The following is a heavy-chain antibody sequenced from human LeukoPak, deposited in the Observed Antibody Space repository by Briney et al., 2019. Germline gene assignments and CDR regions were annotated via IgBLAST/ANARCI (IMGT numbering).Heavy chain of an antibody. J-gene: IGHJ4*02. V-gene: IGHV3-74*01. CDR2: INSDGSST. CDR1: GFTFSSYW. CDR3: ARKDRYYYGSGSYGIDY. D-gene: IGHD3-10*01. Sequence: PGGSLRLSCAASGFTFSSYWMHWVRQAPGKGLVWVSRINSDGSSTSYADSVKGRFTISRDNAKNTLYLQMNSLRAEDTAVYYCARKDRYYYGSGSYGIDYWGQGTLVTVSS.